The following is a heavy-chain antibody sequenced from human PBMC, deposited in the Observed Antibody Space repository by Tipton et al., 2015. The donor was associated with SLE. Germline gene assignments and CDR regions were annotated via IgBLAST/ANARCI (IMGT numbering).Heavy chain of an antibody. J-gene: IGHJ5*01. CDR3: AGAPGGNWFDS. CDR2: IYPGDSDT. D-gene: IGHD3-16*01. V-gene: IGHV5-51*03. CDR1: EYSFANYW. Sequence: QSGAEVKKPGESLKISCKSSEYSFANYWIAWVRQMPGKGLEWMGIIYPGDSDTRYSPSFQGQVTISADKSISTAYLQWSSLKPSDTAMYYCAGAPGGNWFDSWGQGTLVTVSS.